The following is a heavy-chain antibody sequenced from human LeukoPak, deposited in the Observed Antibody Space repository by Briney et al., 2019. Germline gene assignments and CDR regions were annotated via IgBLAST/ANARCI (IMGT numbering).Heavy chain of an antibody. J-gene: IGHJ4*02. D-gene: IGHD2-2*01. V-gene: IGHV1-2*02. CDR1: VYTFTFYY. CDR2: INPNSGGT. CDR3: ARDLSEYCSSTSCYGGDY. Sequence: ASVTVSLTSSVYTFTFYYMHWVRQAPGQGLEWMGWINPNSGGTNYAQKFQGRVTMTRDTSISTAYMELSRLRPDDTAVYYCARDLSEYCSSTSCYGGDYWGQGTLVTVSS.